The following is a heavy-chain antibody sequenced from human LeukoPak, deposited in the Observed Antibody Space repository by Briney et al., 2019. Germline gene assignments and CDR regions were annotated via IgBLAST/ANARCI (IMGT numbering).Heavy chain of an antibody. V-gene: IGHV1-46*01. CDR1: GYTFTSYY. D-gene: IGHD3-16*01. Sequence: ASVTVSCKASGYTFTSYYIHWVRQAPGQGLEWMGIINPSGGSTGYAQKFQGRVTMTRDTSTSTVYMELSSLRSEDTAVYYCARGSVSAGGGSDYWGQGTLVTVSS. CDR3: ARGSVSAGGGSDY. CDR2: INPSGGST. J-gene: IGHJ4*02.